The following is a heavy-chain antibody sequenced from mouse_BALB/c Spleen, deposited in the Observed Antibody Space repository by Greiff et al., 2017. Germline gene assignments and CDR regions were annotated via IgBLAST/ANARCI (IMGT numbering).Heavy chain of an antibody. V-gene: IGHV1-14*01. Sequence: VQLQQSGPELVKPGASVKMSCKASGYTFTSYVMHWVKQKPGQGLEWIGYINPYNDGTKYNEKFKGKATLTSDKSSSTAYMELSSLTSEDSAVYYCARGGGTYAMDYWGQGTSVTVSS. CDR1: GYTFTSYV. CDR3: ARGGGTYAMDY. J-gene: IGHJ4*01. D-gene: IGHD4-1*01. CDR2: INPYNDGT.